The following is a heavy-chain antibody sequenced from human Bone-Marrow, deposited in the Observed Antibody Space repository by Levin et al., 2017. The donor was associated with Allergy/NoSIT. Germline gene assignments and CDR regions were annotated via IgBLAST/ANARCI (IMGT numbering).Heavy chain of an antibody. CDR2: ISGSGGST. D-gene: IGHD4-17*01. V-gene: IGHV3-23*01. Sequence: PGESLKISCAASGFTFSSYAMSWVRQAPGKGLEWVSAISGSGGSTYYADSVKGRFTVSRDNSKNTLYLQMNSLRAEDTALYYCAKFLRTVTPFDYWGQGTLVTVSS. CDR1: GFTFSSYA. J-gene: IGHJ4*02. CDR3: AKFLRTVTPFDY.